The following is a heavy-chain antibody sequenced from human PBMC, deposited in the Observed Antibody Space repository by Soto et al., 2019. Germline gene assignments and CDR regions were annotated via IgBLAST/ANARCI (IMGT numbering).Heavy chain of an antibody. CDR3: ARDTHYGSGSAGMDV. Sequence: GGSLRLSCAASGFTFSSYGMHWVRQAPGKGLEWVAVIWYDGSNKYYADSVKGRFTISRDNSKNTLYLQMNSLRAEDTAVYYCARDTHYGSGSAGMDVWGQGTTVTVSS. J-gene: IGHJ6*02. CDR1: GFTFSSYG. CDR2: IWYDGSNK. V-gene: IGHV3-33*01. D-gene: IGHD3-10*01.